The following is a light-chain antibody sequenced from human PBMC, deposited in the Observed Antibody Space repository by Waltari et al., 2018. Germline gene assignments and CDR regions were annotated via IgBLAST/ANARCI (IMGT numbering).Light chain of an antibody. CDR3: QAWDSTALV. CDR2: QDS. J-gene: IGLJ2*01. V-gene: IGLV3-1*01. Sequence: SFELTQPPSVSVSPGQTANIPCSGDHLGDKFVAWYQQKPGQSPVLVIYQDSKRPSGNPERFSGFSSETTATLTISGALAVDEADYYCQAWDSTALVFGGGTKLTVL. CDR1: HLGDKF.